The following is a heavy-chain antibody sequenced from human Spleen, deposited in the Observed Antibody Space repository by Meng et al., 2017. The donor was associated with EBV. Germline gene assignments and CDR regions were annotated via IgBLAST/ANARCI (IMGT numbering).Heavy chain of an antibody. V-gene: IGHV4-4*02. CDR2: IYHSGFR. CDR3: ATGMFSYGPFDT. D-gene: IGHD3-10*01. J-gene: IGHJ4*02. CDR1: GGSITNPNW. Sequence: QESRPGLVEPSGSPSLTCTVSGGSITNPNWWTWVRQSPGKGLEWIGEIYHSGFRSYNPSIESRVTISVDKSKNQFSLNVNSVTAADTAVYYCATGMFSYGPFDTWGQGTLVTVSS.